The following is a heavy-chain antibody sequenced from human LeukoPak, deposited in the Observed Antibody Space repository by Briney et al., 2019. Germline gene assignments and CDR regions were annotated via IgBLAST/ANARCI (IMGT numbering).Heavy chain of an antibody. V-gene: IGHV3-23*01. J-gene: IGHJ4*02. CDR1: GLTFSSYA. Sequence: GGSLRLSCAASGLTFSSYAMSWVRQAPGKGLEWVSAISGSGGSTYYADSVKGRFTISRDNSKNTLYLQMNSLRAEDTAVYYCAKDPYYYDSSGYYNWGQGTLVTVSS. CDR3: AKDPYYYDSSGYYN. CDR2: ISGSGGST. D-gene: IGHD3-22*01.